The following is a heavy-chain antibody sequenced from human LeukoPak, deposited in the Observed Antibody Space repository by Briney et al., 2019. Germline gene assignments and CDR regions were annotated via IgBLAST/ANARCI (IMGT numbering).Heavy chain of an antibody. J-gene: IGHJ4*02. D-gene: IGHD3-3*01. V-gene: IGHV3-23*01. CDR3: AKDRSVRYHTGVYFDY. CDR2: VSGSGGST. CDR1: GFTFSSYA. Sequence: GGSLRLSCAASGFTFSSYAMSWVRQAPGKGLEWVSAVSGSGGSTYYADSVKGRFTISRDNSKNTLYPQMNSLTAEDTAVYYCAKDRSVRYHTGVYFDYGGQGTLVTVSS.